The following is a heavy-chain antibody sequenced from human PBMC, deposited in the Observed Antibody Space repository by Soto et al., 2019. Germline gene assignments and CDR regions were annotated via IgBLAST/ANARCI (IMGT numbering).Heavy chain of an antibody. CDR3: ARGRYSSSFFYGRHYFDY. CDR1: GGSISSGGYY. CDR2: IYYSGST. D-gene: IGHD6-6*01. V-gene: IGHV4-31*03. Sequence: SETLSLTCTVSGGSISSGGYYWSWLRQHPGKGLEWIGYIYYSGSTYYNPSLKSRVTISVDTSKNQFSLKLSSVTAADTAVYYCARGRYSSSFFYGRHYFDYWGQGTLVTVSS. J-gene: IGHJ4*02.